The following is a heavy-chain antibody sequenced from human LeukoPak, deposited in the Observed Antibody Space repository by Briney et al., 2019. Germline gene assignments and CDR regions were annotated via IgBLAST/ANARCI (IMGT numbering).Heavy chain of an antibody. CDR2: ISYDGSNK. Sequence: GRSLRLSCAASGFTFSSYAMHWVRQAPGKGLEWVAVISYDGSNKYCADSVKGRFTISRDNSKNTLYLQMNSLRAEDTAVYYCARGRGYYYDSSGYLFDYWGQGTLVTVSS. J-gene: IGHJ4*02. CDR1: GFTFSSYA. V-gene: IGHV3-30-3*01. D-gene: IGHD3-22*01. CDR3: ARGRGYYYDSSGYLFDY.